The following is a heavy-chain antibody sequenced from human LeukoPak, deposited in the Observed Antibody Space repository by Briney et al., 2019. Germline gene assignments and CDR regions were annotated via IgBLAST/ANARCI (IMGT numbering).Heavy chain of an antibody. CDR2: ISYDGSNK. Sequence: GGSLRLSCAASGFTFSSYGMHWVRQAPGKGLEWVAVISYDGSNKYYADSVKGRFTISRDNAQNTLFLHMNSLRAEDTAVYYCATEIRSDYLPAYYFDYWGQGTLVTVSS. V-gene: IGHV3-30*03. D-gene: IGHD4-17*01. CDR1: GFTFSSYG. CDR3: ATEIRSDYLPAYYFDY. J-gene: IGHJ4*02.